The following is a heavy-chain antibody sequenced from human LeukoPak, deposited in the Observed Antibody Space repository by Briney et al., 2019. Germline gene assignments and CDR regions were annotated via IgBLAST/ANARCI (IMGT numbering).Heavy chain of an antibody. Sequence: SETLSLTCTVSGGSISSYYWSWIRQPPGKGLEWIRYIYYSGSTNYNPSLKSRVTISVDTSKNQFSLKLSSVTAADTAVYYCARQNIAAAGPYAFDIWGQGTMVTVSS. CDR1: GGSISSYY. J-gene: IGHJ3*02. V-gene: IGHV4-59*01. D-gene: IGHD6-13*01. CDR2: IYYSGST. CDR3: ARQNIAAAGPYAFDI.